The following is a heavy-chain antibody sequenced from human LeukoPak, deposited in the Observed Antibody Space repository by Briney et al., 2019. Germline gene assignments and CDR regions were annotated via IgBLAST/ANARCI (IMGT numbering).Heavy chain of an antibody. V-gene: IGHV4-31*01. Sequence: PSETLSLTCTVSGGSISSGGYYWSWIRQHPGKGLEWIGYIYYSGSTYYNPSLKSQVTISVDTSKNQFSLKLSSVTAADTAVYYCARTDIVVVPAAMGFDYWGQGTLVTVSS. CDR2: IYYSGST. J-gene: IGHJ4*02. CDR3: ARTDIVVVPAAMGFDY. CDR1: GGSISSGGYY. D-gene: IGHD2-2*01.